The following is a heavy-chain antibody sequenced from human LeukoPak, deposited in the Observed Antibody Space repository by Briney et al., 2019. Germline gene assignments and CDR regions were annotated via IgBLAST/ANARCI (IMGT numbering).Heavy chain of an antibody. Sequence: GGSLRLSCAVSGFTFSTYAMHWVRQAPGKGLEWVAFIRYDGSHKYYADSVKGRFTISRDNSKNTLYLQMNSLRAEDTAVYYCAKADDYYDSSGANYFGYWGQGTLVTVSS. V-gene: IGHV3-30*02. CDR2: IRYDGSHK. D-gene: IGHD3-22*01. CDR1: GFTFSTYA. J-gene: IGHJ4*02. CDR3: AKADDYYDSSGANYFGY.